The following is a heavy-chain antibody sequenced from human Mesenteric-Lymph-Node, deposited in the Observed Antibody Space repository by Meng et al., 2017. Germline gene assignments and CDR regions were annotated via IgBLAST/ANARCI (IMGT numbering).Heavy chain of an antibody. Sequence: QVQRVQSGAEGKKPGAAVKVSCKASGYTFTAYYIHWVRQAPGQGLEWMGRINPNNGGTNYAQKFQGRVTMTRDTSITTGYMELNRLTSDDTAIYYCAREGSGWFMNHWGQGTLVTVSS. D-gene: IGHD6-19*01. CDR2: INPNNGGT. CDR3: AREGSGWFMNH. V-gene: IGHV1-2*06. J-gene: IGHJ5*02. CDR1: GYTFTAYY.